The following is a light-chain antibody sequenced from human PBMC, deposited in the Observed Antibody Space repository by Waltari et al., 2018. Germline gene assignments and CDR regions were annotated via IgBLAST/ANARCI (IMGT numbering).Light chain of an antibody. J-gene: IGKJ1*01. CDR2: GAS. V-gene: IGKV3-15*01. CDR1: QSIRSN. Sequence: EIVMTQPQATLSVFPGETATLSCRASQSIRSNLAWYQLKPGQAPRLLIYGASTRATGIPARFSGSGSGTEFTLTISSLQSEDFAVYFCQQYDNWLGTFGQGTKVEIK. CDR3: QQYDNWLGT.